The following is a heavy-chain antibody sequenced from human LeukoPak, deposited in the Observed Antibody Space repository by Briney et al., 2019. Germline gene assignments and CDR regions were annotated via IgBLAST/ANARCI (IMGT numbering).Heavy chain of an antibody. J-gene: IGHJ4*02. CDR1: GYTFTGYY. V-gene: IGHV1-2*02. D-gene: IGHD6-13*01. Sequence: GASVKVSCKASGYTFTGYYMHWVRQAPGQGLEWMGWINPKSGGTNYAQKFQGMAIMTRDTSISTAYMELSRLRSDDTAVYYCAREAAAAGENYFDYWGQGTLVTVSS. CDR2: INPKSGGT. CDR3: AREAAAAGENYFDY.